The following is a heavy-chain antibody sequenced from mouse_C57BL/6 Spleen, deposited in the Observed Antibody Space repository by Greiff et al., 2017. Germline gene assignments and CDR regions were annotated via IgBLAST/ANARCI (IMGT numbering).Heavy chain of an antibody. J-gene: IGHJ4*01. CDR2: IHPNSGST. Sequence: QVQLQQPGAELVKPGASVKLSCKASGYTFTSYWMHWVKQRPGQGLEWIGMIHPNSGSTNYNEKFKSKATLTVDKSSSTADMQLSSLTSEDSAVYYCARRDYDVGNYAMDYWGQGTSVTVSS. D-gene: IGHD2-4*01. CDR3: ARRDYDVGNYAMDY. CDR1: GYTFTSYW. V-gene: IGHV1-64*01.